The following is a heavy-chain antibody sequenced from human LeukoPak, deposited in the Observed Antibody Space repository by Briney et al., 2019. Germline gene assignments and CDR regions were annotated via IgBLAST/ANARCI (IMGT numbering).Heavy chain of an antibody. D-gene: IGHD3-22*01. V-gene: IGHV4-4*07. Sequence: SETLSLTCTVSNVSISSHYWSWNRQAAGKGLEWIGRIYSTGSTNYNPSLKSRLTMSVDTSKNQFSLRLTSVTAADTAVYYCARIRDSSGYYLGAFDIWGQGTTVTVSS. CDR1: NVSISSHY. CDR3: ARIRDSSGYYLGAFDI. CDR2: IYSTGST. J-gene: IGHJ3*02.